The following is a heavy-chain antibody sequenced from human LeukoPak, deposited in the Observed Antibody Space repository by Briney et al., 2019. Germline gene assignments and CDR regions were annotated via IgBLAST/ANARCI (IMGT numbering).Heavy chain of an antibody. D-gene: IGHD6-13*01. Sequence: SGGSLRLSCAASGFTFSSYGMHWVRQAPGKGLEWVAFIRYDGSNKYYADSVKGRFTISRDNSKNTLYLQMNSLRAEDTAVYYCASSKPGYPPLFDYWGQGTLVTVSS. CDR2: IRYDGSNK. CDR3: ASSKPGYPPLFDY. V-gene: IGHV3-30*02. CDR1: GFTFSSYG. J-gene: IGHJ4*02.